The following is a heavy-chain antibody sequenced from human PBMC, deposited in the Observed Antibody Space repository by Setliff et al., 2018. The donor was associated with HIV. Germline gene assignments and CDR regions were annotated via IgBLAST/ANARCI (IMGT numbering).Heavy chain of an antibody. CDR3: TTDRVGGRRTWYRIGAFEI. Sequence: PGESLKISCAASVFTFNNYGMNWVRQAPGKGLEWVGRIKSKGDGGAKDYAAPVRGRVTISRDDSKNTLYLQMNSLKTEDTAAYYCTTDRVGGRRTWYRIGAFEIWGQGTMVTVSS. J-gene: IGHJ3*02. D-gene: IGHD6-13*01. V-gene: IGHV3-15*01. CDR2: IKSKGDGGAK. CDR1: VFTFNNYG.